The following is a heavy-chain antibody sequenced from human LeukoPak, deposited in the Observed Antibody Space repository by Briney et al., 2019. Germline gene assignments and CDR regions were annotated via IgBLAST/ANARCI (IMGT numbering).Heavy chain of an antibody. V-gene: IGHV3-33*08. D-gene: IGHD6-19*01. CDR2: IWYDGSNK. CDR1: GFTFSSYG. J-gene: IGHJ4*02. CDR3: ARDQARVQWLVQDY. Sequence: GGSLRLSCAASGFTFSSYGMHWVRQAPGKGLEWVAVIWYDGSNKYYADSVKGRFTISRDNSKNTLYLQMNSLRAEDTAVYYCARDQARVQWLVQDYWGQGTLVTVSS.